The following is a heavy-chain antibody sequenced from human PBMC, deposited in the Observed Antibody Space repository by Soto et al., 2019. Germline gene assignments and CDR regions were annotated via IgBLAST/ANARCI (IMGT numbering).Heavy chain of an antibody. CDR3: ARAVNRRQQLDY. CDR2: ISSSSSYT. D-gene: IGHD6-13*01. V-gene: IGHV3-11*06. CDR1: GFTFSDYY. J-gene: IGHJ4*02. Sequence: QVQLVESGGGLVKPGGSLRLSCAASGFTFSDYYMSWIRQAPGKGLEWVSYISSSSSYTNYADSVKGRFTISRDNAKNSLYLQMNSLRAEDTAVYYCARAVNRRQQLDYWGQGTLVTVSS.